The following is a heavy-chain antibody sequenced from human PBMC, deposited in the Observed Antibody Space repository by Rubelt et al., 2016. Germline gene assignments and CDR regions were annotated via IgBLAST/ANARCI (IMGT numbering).Heavy chain of an antibody. CDR3: ARVGQGYSYGNYFDY. V-gene: IGHV1-18*01. CDR1: TFTSYG. D-gene: IGHD5-18*01. J-gene: IGHJ4*02. CDR2: ISACNGNT. Sequence: TFTSYGMSWVRQAPGQGLEWMGWISACNGNTNYAQKLQGRVTMTTDTSTSTAYMELRSLRSDDTAVYYCARVGQGYSYGNYFDYWGQGTLVTVSS.